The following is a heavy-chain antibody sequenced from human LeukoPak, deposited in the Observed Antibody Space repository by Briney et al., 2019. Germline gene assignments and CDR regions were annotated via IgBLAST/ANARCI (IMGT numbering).Heavy chain of an antibody. D-gene: IGHD3-10*01. CDR2: IYYSGST. CDR1: GGSISSYY. J-gene: IGHJ3*02. V-gene: IGHV4-59*12. CDR3: ARGATMVRGVHLDAFDI. Sequence: SETLSLTCTVSGGSISSYYWSWIRQPPGKGLEWIGYIYYSGSTNYNPSLKSRVTISVDTSKNQFSLKLSSVTAADTAVYYCARGATMVRGVHLDAFDIWGQGTMVTVSS.